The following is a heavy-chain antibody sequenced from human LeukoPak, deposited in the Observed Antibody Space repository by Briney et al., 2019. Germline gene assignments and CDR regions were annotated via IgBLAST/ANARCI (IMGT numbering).Heavy chain of an antibody. J-gene: IGHJ4*02. D-gene: IGHD6-6*01. Sequence: GGPLRLSCAASGFTFSNYWMSWVRQAPGKGLEWVANIKQDGSQKYYVDSLKGRFTISRDNAKNSVYLQMNSLRAEDTAVYYCARIGYSSSCWDYWGQGTLVTVSS. CDR3: ARIGYSSSCWDY. V-gene: IGHV3-7*01. CDR1: GFTFSNYW. CDR2: IKQDGSQK.